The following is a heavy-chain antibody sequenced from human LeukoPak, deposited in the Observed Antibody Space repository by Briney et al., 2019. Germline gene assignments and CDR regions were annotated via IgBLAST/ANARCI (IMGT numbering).Heavy chain of an antibody. Sequence: ASVKVSCKASGYTFTGYYMHWVRQAPGQGLEWMGWINPNSGGTNYAQKFQGRVTMTRDTSISTAYMELSRLRSDDTAVYYCARDFGGSYSLDYWGQGTLVTVSS. CDR3: ARDFGGSYSLDY. CDR2: INPNSGGT. V-gene: IGHV1-2*02. D-gene: IGHD1-26*01. CDR1: GYTFTGYY. J-gene: IGHJ4*02.